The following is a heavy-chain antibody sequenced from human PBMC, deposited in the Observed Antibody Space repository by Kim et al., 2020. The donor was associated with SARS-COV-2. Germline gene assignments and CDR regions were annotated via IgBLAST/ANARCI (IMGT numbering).Heavy chain of an antibody. D-gene: IGHD2-21*01. V-gene: IGHV3-21*01. J-gene: IGHJ4*02. Sequence: YVDSVKGRFTNSRDNAKNSVYLQMNSLRDEDAAVNYCARDHAGDAGEADSWGQGTLVTVAS. CDR3: ARDHAGDAGEADS.